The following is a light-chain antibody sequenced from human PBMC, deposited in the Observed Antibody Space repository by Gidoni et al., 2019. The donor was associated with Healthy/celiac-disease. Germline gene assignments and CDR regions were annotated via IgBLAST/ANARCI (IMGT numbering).Light chain of an antibody. CDR3: SSYTSSSTRV. V-gene: IGLV2-14*01. J-gene: IGLJ1*01. Sequence: QSALTQPASVSGSPGQSITISCTGTSSDVGGYNYVSWYQQHPGKAPKLMIYDVSNRPSGVSTRFSGSKSGNTASLTISGLQAEDEADYSCSSYTSSSTRVFGTGTKVTVL. CDR2: DVS. CDR1: SSDVGGYNY.